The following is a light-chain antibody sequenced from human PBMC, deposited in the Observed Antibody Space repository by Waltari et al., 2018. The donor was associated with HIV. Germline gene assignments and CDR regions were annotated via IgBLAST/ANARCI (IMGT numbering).Light chain of an antibody. CDR2: END. CDR3: GTWDNSRNGVI. CDR1: SSNIGNNF. V-gene: IGLV1-51*01. Sequence: QSVLTQPPSVSAAPGQSVTISCSGSSSNIGNNFVSWYQQFPGTAPKFLTSENDKQPSGTRDRFSASKSGTSATLAITGLQTGDEADYYCGTWDNSRNGVIFGGGTKLTVL. J-gene: IGLJ2*01.